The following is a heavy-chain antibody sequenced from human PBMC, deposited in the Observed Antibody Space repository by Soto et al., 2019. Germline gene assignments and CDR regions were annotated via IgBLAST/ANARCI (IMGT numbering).Heavy chain of an antibody. V-gene: IGHV3-74*01. CDR3: AREMGVWGVTYYYYGMDV. Sequence: GGSLRLSCAASGFTFSSYWMHWVRQAPGKGLVWVSRINSDGSSTSYADSVKGRFTISRDNAKNTLYLQMNSLRAEDTAVYYCAREMGVWGVTYYYYGMDVWGQGTTVTVSS. D-gene: IGHD3-10*01. CDR2: INSDGSST. CDR1: GFTFSSYW. J-gene: IGHJ6*02.